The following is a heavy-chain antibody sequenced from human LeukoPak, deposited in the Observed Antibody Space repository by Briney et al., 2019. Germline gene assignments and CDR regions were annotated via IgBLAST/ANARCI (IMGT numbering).Heavy chain of an antibody. CDR1: GFTFSSYG. Sequence: GGSLRLSCAASGFTFSSYGMSWVRQAPGKGLEWVSAIRGSGGSTYYADSVKGRFTISRDNSKNTLYLQMNSLRAEDTAVYYCAKPGEMYYDILTGYYGPFDYWGQGTLVTVSS. D-gene: IGHD3-9*01. CDR2: IRGSGGST. J-gene: IGHJ4*02. V-gene: IGHV3-23*01. CDR3: AKPGEMYYDILTGYYGPFDY.